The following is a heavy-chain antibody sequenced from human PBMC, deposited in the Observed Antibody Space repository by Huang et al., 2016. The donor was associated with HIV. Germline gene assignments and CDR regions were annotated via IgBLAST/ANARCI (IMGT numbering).Heavy chain of an antibody. CDR2: IYYNGKT. CDR1: GGSFTDYH. D-gene: IGHD3-16*01. V-gene: IGHV4-34*01. J-gene: IGHJ6*02. CDR3: ARVKRGQGYAWDYYGLDV. Sequence: QVQLHQWGAGLVKPSETLSLTCAVYGGSFTDYHWSWVRQPQGKGLEWIGDIYYNGKTNNKPALKVRVIMSSDTSKNQFSLEMWAATAADTAVYYGARVKRGQGYAWDYYGLDVWGQGTTVCVS.